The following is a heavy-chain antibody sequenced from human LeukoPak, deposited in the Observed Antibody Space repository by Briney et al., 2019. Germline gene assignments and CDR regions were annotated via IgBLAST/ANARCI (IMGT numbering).Heavy chain of an antibody. CDR1: GFTVSSND. Sequence: GGSLRLSCAASGFTVSSNDMSWVRQAPGKGLEWVSVIYSDGSTNYADSVKGRFTISRDNSKNTVYLQMNSLRVEDTAVYYCARRTGRYWGQGTLVTVSS. J-gene: IGHJ4*02. V-gene: IGHV3-53*01. CDR2: IYSDGST. CDR3: ARRTGRY.